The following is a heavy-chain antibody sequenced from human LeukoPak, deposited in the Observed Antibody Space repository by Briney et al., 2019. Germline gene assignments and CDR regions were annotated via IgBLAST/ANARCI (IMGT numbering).Heavy chain of an antibody. Sequence: ASVKVSCKASGYTFTGYYMHWVRQAPGQGLEWMGWINPNSGGTNYAQKFQGGVTMTRDTSISTAYMELSRLRSDDTAVYYCARDIGGWWGPIDYWGQGTLVTVSS. D-gene: IGHD2-15*01. J-gene: IGHJ4*02. V-gene: IGHV1-2*02. CDR1: GYTFTGYY. CDR2: INPNSGGT. CDR3: ARDIGGWWGPIDY.